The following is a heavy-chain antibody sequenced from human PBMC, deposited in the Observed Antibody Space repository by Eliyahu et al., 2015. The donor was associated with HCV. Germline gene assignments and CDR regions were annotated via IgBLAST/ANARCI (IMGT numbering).Heavy chain of an antibody. CDR3: ARGSADIVVVPAAAYYY. CDR2: IIPIFGTA. Sequence: EVKKPGSSVKVSCKASGGTFSSYAINWVRQAPGQGLEWMGGIIPIFGTANYAQKFQGRVTITADESTSTAYMELSSLRSEDTAVYYCARGSADIVVVPAAAYYYWGQGTLVTVSS. D-gene: IGHD2-2*01. V-gene: IGHV1-69*01. CDR1: GGTFSSYA. J-gene: IGHJ4*02.